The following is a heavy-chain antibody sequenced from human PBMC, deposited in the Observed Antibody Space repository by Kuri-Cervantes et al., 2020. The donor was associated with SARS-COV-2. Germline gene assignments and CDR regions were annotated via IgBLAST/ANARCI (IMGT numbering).Heavy chain of an antibody. J-gene: IGHJ4*02. CDR1: GYTFTGYY. CDR3: AREGTSGPYFDF. V-gene: IGHV1-2*02. Sequence: ASVKVSCKASGYTFTGYYMHWVRQAPGQGLEWMGWINPNSGGTNYAQRFQDRVTLTTDTTTSTAYMELRGLTSDDTAVYYCAREGTSGPYFDFWGQGTLVTVSS. CDR2: INPNSGGT. D-gene: IGHD1-1*01.